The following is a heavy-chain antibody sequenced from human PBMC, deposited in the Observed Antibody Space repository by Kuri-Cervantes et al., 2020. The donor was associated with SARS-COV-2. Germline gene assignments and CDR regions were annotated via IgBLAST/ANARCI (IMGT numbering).Heavy chain of an antibody. V-gene: IGHV4-30-2*01. J-gene: IGHJ5*02. CDR3: ARLIHVAAVPDP. CDR2: IYRDGKT. Sequence: SCAVSGDSISSVDYSWSWIRQPPGKGLEWIGYIYRDGKTYYSPSLTSRLTISVDRSKNQFFLQLTSVTAADTAVYYCARLIHVAAVPDPWGQGTLVTVSS. CDR1: GDSISSVDYS. D-gene: IGHD2-21*02.